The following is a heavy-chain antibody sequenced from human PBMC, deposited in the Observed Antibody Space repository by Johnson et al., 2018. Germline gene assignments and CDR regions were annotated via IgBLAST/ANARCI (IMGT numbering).Heavy chain of an antibody. J-gene: IGHJ6*02. Sequence: QVQLVESGGGLVKPGGSLRLSCAASGFTFSDYYMSWIRQAPGKGLEWVSYISSSGNTIYYADSVKGPFTISRDNAKNSLYLQMKSLKDEDTAVYYCARGVVVTAIYYYYGMDVWGQGTTVTVSS. CDR2: ISSSGNTI. CDR3: ARGVVVTAIYYYYGMDV. V-gene: IGHV3-11*04. CDR1: GFTFSDYY. D-gene: IGHD2-21*02.